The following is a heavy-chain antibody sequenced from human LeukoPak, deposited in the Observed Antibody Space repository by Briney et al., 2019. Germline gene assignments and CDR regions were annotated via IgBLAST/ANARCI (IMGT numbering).Heavy chain of an antibody. Sequence: GAPLQISCQGSGYRFTSYWMGWVRRGPGKGLGGMGIIYPGDSDTRYSPSFQGQLTISADKSISTAYLQWSSLKASDTAMYYCARQGVGATLVSGNYYYYGMDVWGQGTTVTVSS. CDR2: IYPGDSDT. D-gene: IGHD1-26*01. J-gene: IGHJ6*02. V-gene: IGHV5-51*01. CDR3: ARQGVGATLVSGNYYYYGMDV. CDR1: GYRFTSYW.